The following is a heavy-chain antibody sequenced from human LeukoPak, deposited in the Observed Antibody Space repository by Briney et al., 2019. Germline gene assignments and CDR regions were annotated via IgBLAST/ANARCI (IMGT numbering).Heavy chain of an antibody. J-gene: IGHJ4*02. CDR1: GYSFTSHY. Sequence: ASVKVSCKASGYSFTSHYMHWVRQAPGQGLEWMGLINPSGGSTSYAQKFQGRVTMTRDMSTSTVYMELSSLRSEDTAVYYCARDRPTYGGNSWGFDYWGQGTLVTVSS. CDR2: INPSGGST. D-gene: IGHD4-23*01. V-gene: IGHV1-46*01. CDR3: ARDRPTYGGNSWGFDY.